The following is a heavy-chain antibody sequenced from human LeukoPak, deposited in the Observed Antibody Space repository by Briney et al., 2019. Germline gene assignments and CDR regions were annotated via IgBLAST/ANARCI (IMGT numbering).Heavy chain of an antibody. CDR2: IKQDGSEK. CDR1: GFTFSSYW. V-gene: IGHV3-7*01. D-gene: IGHD5-24*01. J-gene: IGHJ4*02. Sequence: PGGSLRLSCAAPGFTFSSYWMSWVRQAPGKGLEWVANIKQDGSEKYYVDSVKGRFTISRDNAKNSLYLQMNSLRAEDTAVYYCARDRGRDGYNPYFDYWGQGTLVTVSS. CDR3: ARDRGRDGYNPYFDY.